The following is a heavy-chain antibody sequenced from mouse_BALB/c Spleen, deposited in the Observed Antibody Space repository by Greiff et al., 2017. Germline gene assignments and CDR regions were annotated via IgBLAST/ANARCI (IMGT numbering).Heavy chain of an antibody. Sequence: QVQLQQSGPELVKPGASVKMSCKASGYTFTSYYIHWVKQRPGQGLEWIGWIYPGDGSTKYNEKFKGKTTLTADKSSSTAYMLLSSLTSEDSAIYFCARPLYGINYWYFDVWGAGTTVTVSS. CDR1: GYTFTSYY. J-gene: IGHJ1*01. D-gene: IGHD2-1*01. CDR2: IYPGDGST. V-gene: IGHV1S56*01. CDR3: ARPLYGINYWYFDV.